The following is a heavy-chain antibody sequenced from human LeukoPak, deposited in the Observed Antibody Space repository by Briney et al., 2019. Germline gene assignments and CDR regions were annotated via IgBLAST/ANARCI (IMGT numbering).Heavy chain of an antibody. D-gene: IGHD6-19*01. CDR2: IRSKANSYAT. CDR3: TRLSSGWSYYFDY. Sequence: GGSLRLSCAASGFTFSGSAMHWVRQASGKGLEWVGRIRSKANSYATAYAASVKGRFTTSRDDSKNTAYLQMNSVKPEDTAVYYCTRLSSGWSYYFDYWGQGTLVTVSS. CDR1: GFTFSGSA. J-gene: IGHJ4*02. V-gene: IGHV3-73*01.